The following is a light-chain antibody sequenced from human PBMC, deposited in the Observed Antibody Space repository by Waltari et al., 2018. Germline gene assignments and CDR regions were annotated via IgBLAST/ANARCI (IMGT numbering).Light chain of an antibody. CDR3: ALYISADVV. V-gene: IGLV8-61*01. Sequence: QTVVTQEPSFSVSPGGTVTLTCGLNSGSVASSHYPSRYQPTPGQAPRTLSYSTNTLSSGVPHRFSGSIVGDKAALTITGAQADDESIYHCALYISADVVFGGGTKLTVL. J-gene: IGLJ2*01. CDR1: SGSVASSHY. CDR2: STN.